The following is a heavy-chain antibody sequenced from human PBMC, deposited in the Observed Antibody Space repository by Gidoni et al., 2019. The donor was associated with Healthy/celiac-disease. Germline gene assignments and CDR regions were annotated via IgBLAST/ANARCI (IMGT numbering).Heavy chain of an antibody. V-gene: IGHV4-59*01. D-gene: IGHD3-16*01. CDR1: GGSISSYY. Sequence: QVQLQESGPGLVKPSETLSLTCTVPGGSISSYYWSLIRQPPGKGLEWIGYIYYSGRTNYNPSLKSRVTISVDTSKNQFSLKLSSVTAADTAVYYCARVPKIRGLYYCEYWGQGTLVTVAA. CDR2: IYYSGRT. J-gene: IGHJ4*02. CDR3: ARVPKIRGLYYCEY.